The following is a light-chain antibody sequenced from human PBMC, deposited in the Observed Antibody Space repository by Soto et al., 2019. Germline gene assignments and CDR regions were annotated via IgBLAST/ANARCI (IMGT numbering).Light chain of an antibody. CDR2: GAT. J-gene: IGKJ5*01. CDR1: QSVTAN. V-gene: IGKV3-15*01. CDR3: QQYNNWPIT. Sequence: EVVLTQSPATLSVSPGERATLSCGASQSVTANLAWYQHKPGQPPRLLIFGATTRASGIPVRFSGSGSGTEFTLTISSLQSEDFSVYYCQQYNNWPITFGQGTRLEIK.